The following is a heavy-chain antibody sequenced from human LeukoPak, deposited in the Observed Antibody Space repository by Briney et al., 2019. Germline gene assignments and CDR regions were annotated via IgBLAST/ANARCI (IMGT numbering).Heavy chain of an antibody. CDR1: GGSISSYY. D-gene: IGHD6-6*01. J-gene: IGHJ5*02. V-gene: IGHV4-59*12. CDR2: IYYSGST. Sequence: KPSETLSLTCTVSGGSISSYYWSWIRQPPGKGLEWIGYIYYSGSTYYNPSLKSRVTISVDTSKNQFSLKLSSVTAADTAVYYCARDVVHSSSSTTTHNWFDPWGQGTPVTVSS. CDR3: ARDVVHSSSSTTTHNWFDP.